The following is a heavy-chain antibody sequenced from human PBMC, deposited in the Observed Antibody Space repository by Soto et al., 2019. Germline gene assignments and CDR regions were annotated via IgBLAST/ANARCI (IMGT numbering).Heavy chain of an antibody. J-gene: IGHJ4*02. CDR2: IYYSGTT. V-gene: IGHV4-61*01. D-gene: IGHD3-16*01. CDR3: ARSQRGRTAFTFDY. CDR1: GDSVSNDNYY. Sequence: ASETLSLTCAVSGDSVSNDNYYWSWIRQPPGKGLEWIGYIYYSGTTNYNSYLKRRLSLSVDMSKNQFSLKLASVTAADTAGYLCARSQRGRTAFTFDYWGQGARVTVSS.